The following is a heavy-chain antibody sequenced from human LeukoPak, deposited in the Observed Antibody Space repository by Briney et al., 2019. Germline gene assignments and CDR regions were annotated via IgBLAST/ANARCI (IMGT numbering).Heavy chain of an antibody. D-gene: IGHD1-26*01. Sequence: SGGSLRLSCAASGFTVSSNYMSWVRQAPGKGLEWVSVIYSGGSTYYADSVKGRFTISRDNSKNTLYLQMNSLRAEDTAVFYCARVGTTRLIDYWGQGTLVTVSS. V-gene: IGHV3-53*01. J-gene: IGHJ4*02. CDR1: GFTVSSNY. CDR2: IYSGGST. CDR3: ARVGTTRLIDY.